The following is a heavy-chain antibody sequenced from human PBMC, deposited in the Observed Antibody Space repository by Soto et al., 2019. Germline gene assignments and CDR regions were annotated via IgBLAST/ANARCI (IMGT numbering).Heavy chain of an antibody. CDR3: ARDGDGYNN. Sequence: QVQLQESGPGLVKPSETLSLTCSVSGGSVTSGSYYWSWIRQPPGKGLEWLGYIYYSGGTSYNPALKSRFTILVDTSKNQFSLKLTSVTAADTAVYYCARDGDGYNNWGQGTLVTVSS. J-gene: IGHJ4*02. D-gene: IGHD5-12*01. CDR1: GGSVTSGSYY. CDR2: IYYSGGT. V-gene: IGHV4-61*01.